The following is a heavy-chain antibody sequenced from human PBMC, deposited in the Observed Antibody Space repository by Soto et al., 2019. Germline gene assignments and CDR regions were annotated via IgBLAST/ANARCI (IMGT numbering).Heavy chain of an antibody. D-gene: IGHD3-9*01. Sequence: GGSLRLSCAASGFTFSNAWMSWVRQAPGKGLEWVSSISSSSSYKYYADSLKGRFTISRDNAKNTLYLQMNSLRAEDTAVYYCAESISDTVTGYYNWFDPWGQGTLVTVSS. CDR3: AESISDTVTGYYNWFDP. CDR1: GFTFSNAW. V-gene: IGHV3-21*01. J-gene: IGHJ5*02. CDR2: ISSSSSYK.